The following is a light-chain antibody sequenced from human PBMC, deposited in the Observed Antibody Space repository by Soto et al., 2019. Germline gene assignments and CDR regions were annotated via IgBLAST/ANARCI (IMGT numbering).Light chain of an antibody. J-gene: IGKJ2*01. V-gene: IGKV3-20*01. CDR3: QQYGSSPNT. CDR1: QSVSSSY. Sequence: IVLTQSPCTLSLSPGERAPLSCRASQSVSSSYLAWYQQKPGQAPRVLIYGASSRATGIPDRFSGSGSGTDFTLTISRLEPEDFAVYYCQQYGSSPNTFGQGTKVDIK. CDR2: GAS.